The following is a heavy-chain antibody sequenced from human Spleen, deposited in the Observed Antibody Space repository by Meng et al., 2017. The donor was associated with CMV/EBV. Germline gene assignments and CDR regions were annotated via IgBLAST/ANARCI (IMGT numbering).Heavy chain of an antibody. Sequence: VSCKASGYTFTGYYMNWVRQAPGQGLEWMGWINPNSGGTNYAQKFQGRVTMTRDTSISTAYMELSRLRSDDTAVYYCARDSTSSSDYWGQGTLVTVSS. CDR1: GYTFTGYY. CDR3: ARDSTSSSDY. V-gene: IGHV1-2*02. CDR2: INPNSGGT. J-gene: IGHJ4*02. D-gene: IGHD2-2*01.